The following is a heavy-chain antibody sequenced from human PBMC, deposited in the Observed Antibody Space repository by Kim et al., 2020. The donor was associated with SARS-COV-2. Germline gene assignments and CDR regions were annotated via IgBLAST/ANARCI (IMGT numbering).Heavy chain of an antibody. V-gene: IGHV4-4*07. CDR3: ASALGH. Sequence: IYTSGRTNYNPSLQSRVTMSVDMSKNQFSLKLSPVTAADTAVYYCASALGHWGQGTLVTVSS. D-gene: IGHD3-16*02. CDR2: IYTSGRT. J-gene: IGHJ4*02.